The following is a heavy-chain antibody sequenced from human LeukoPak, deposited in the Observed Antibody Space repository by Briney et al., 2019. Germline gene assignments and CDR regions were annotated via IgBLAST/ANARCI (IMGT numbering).Heavy chain of an antibody. J-gene: IGHJ6*04. Sequence: ARSLRLSCAASGFTFSSYAMHWVRQAPGKGLEWVAVISYDGSNKYYADSVKGRFTISRDNSKNTLYLQMNSLRAEDTAVYYCAGGSGSYYRYYYYGMDVWGKGTTVTVSS. D-gene: IGHD3-10*01. CDR1: GFTFSSYA. CDR3: AGGSGSYYRYYYYGMDV. CDR2: ISYDGSNK. V-gene: IGHV3-30*04.